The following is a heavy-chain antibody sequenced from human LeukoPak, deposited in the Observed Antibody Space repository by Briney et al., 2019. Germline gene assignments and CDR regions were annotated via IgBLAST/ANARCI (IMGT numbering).Heavy chain of an antibody. J-gene: IGHJ4*02. CDR1: GFTFSSYA. CDR2: ISSNGGST. V-gene: IGHV3-64*01. CDR3: AKERPFGGSSNY. D-gene: IGHD1-26*01. Sequence: PGGSLRLSCAASGFTFSSYAMHWVRQAPGKGLEYVSAISSNGGSTYYANSVKGRFTISRDNSKNTLYLQMNSLRAEDTAVYYCAKERPFGGSSNYWGQGTLVTVSS.